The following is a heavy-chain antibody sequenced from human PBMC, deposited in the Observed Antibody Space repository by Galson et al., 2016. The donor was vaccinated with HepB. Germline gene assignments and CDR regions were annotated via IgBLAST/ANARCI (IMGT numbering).Heavy chain of an antibody. CDR2: ISSSSSYI. V-gene: IGHV3-21*01. D-gene: IGHD5-18*01. J-gene: IGHJ6*02. CDR3: ASFFGGYSYGYPNDYYYYGMDV. CDR1: GFTFSSYS. Sequence: SLRLSCAASGFTFSSYSMNWVRQAPGKGLEWVSSISSSSSYIYYADSVKGRFTISRDNAKNSLYLQMNSLRAEDTAVYYCASFFGGYSYGYPNDYYYYGMDVWGQGTTVTVSS.